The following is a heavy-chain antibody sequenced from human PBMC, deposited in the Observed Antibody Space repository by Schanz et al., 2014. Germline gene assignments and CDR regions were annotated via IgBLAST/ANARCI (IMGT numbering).Heavy chain of an antibody. CDR3: ASGVHVSSLQKGLQF. J-gene: IGHJ1*01. D-gene: IGHD3-10*01. CDR2: IATSSSTR. Sequence: EVRLVESGGGLVQPGGSLRLSVEASGFDFNSYSMNWVRRVPGKGLEWLSYIATSSSTRHYADSVKGRVTISRDNAKNSVSLQMRRLRVEDTAVYYCASGVHVSSLQKGLQFWGRGTLVIVSS. V-gene: IGHV3-48*01. CDR1: GFDFNSYS.